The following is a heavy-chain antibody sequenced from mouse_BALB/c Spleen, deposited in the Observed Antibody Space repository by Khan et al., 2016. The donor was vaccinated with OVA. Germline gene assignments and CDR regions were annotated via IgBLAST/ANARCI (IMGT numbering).Heavy chain of an antibody. CDR1: GYSITSGYG. V-gene: IGHV3-2*02. CDR3: ARTARIKY. Sequence: EVQLQESGPGLVKPSQSLSLTCTVTGYSITSGYGWNWIRQFPGNQLEWMVYLSYSGSTNYNPSLKSRIFITRDTSKNQFFLQLNSVTTEDTATYYCARTARIKYWGQGTTLTVSS. CDR2: LSYSGST. J-gene: IGHJ2*01. D-gene: IGHD1-2*01.